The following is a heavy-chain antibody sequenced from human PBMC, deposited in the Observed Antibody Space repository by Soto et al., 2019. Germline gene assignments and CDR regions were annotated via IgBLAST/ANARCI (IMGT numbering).Heavy chain of an antibody. D-gene: IGHD2-2*01. V-gene: IGHV3-48*03. CDR1: GFTFSSYE. CDR3: ARNKGYQLPRGFYGMDV. J-gene: IGHJ6*02. CDR2: ISSSGSTI. Sequence: VGSLRLSCAASGFTFSSYEMNWVRQAPGKGLERVSYISSSGSTIYYADSVKGRFTISRDNAKNSLYLQMNSLRAEDTAVYYCARNKGYQLPRGFYGMDVWGQGTTVTVSS.